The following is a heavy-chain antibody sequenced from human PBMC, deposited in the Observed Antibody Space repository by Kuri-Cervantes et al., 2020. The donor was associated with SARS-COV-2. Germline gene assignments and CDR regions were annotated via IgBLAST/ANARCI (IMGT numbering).Heavy chain of an antibody. V-gene: IGHV1-2*02. CDR2: INPDGGT. Sequence: ASVKVSCKTSGYTFTDYYMHWVRQAPGQGPEWMGWINPDGGTNSAQKFQGRVTMTRDTSTSTVHMELRRLRFDDTAVYYCARNRLMSGYSFGFDLWGQGTLVTVSS. CDR3: ARNRLMSGYSFGFDL. D-gene: IGHD5-18*01. CDR1: GYTFTDYY. J-gene: IGHJ4*02.